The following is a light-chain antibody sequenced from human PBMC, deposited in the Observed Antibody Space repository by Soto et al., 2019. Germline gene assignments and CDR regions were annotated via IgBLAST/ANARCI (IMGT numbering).Light chain of an antibody. Sequence: IVLTQSPATLSLSPGERASLSCRASKSVSSYLAWYQQKPGQAPRLLIYDASNRATGIPARFSGSGSGTDFTLTISRLEPEDFAVYYCQQYDSLPRTFGQGTKV. J-gene: IGKJ1*01. V-gene: IGKV3-11*01. CDR3: QQYDSLPRT. CDR1: KSVSSY. CDR2: DAS.